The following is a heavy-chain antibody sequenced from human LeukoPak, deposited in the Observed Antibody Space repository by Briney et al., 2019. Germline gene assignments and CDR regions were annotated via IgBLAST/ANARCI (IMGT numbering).Heavy chain of an antibody. Sequence: GGSLRLSCAASGFTFDNYVMAGFPQAPGKGLEWVSTISAVFANTHSADSVKGRFTISRDNSKSTLYLQMNSLRAEDTAVYYCAKDLFSGSGRAGNMDVWGKGTTVTVSS. D-gene: IGHD3-10*01. CDR2: ISAVFANT. CDR3: AKDLFSGSGRAGNMDV. J-gene: IGHJ6*03. CDR1: GFTFDNYV. V-gene: IGHV3-23*01.